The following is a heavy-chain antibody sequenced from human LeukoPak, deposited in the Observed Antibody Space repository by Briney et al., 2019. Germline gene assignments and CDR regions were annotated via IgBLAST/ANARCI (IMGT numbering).Heavy chain of an antibody. CDR2: IYTSGST. D-gene: IGHD4-11*01. CDR3: ARETTGLARYFDY. CDR1: GNSISSYY. V-gene: IGHV4-4*07. J-gene: IGHJ4*02. Sequence: KPSETLSLTCTVSGNSISSYYWSWIRQPAGKGLEWIGRIYTSGSTNYNPSLKSRVTMSVDTSKNQFSLNLSPVTAADTAFYYCARETTGLARYFDYWGQGTLVTVSS.